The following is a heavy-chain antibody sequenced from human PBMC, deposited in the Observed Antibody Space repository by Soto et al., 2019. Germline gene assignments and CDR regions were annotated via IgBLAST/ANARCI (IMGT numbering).Heavy chain of an antibody. J-gene: IGHJ4*02. CDR3: AKGYYSGYDLAYFDY. CDR1: GFTFSNYV. CDR2: ISGSGGST. V-gene: IGHV3-23*01. D-gene: IGHD5-12*01. Sequence: EVQLLESGGGLVQPGGSLRLSCAASGFTFSNYVMNWVRQAPGKGLDWVSTISGSGGSTSFADSVKGRFTISRDNFKNTLYLEMNNLRAEDTAVYYCAKGYYSGYDLAYFDYWGQGTLVTVSS.